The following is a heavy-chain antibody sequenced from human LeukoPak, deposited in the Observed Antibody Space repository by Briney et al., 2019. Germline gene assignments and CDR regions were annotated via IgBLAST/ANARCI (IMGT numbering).Heavy chain of an antibody. V-gene: IGHV4-4*02. CDR1: GGSLSGSNW. Sequence: SETLSLTCTVSGGSLSGSNWWTWVRQPPGKGLDWIGEIYHSGSTNYNPSLKSRVTISVDKSKNQFSLKLSSVTAADTAVYYCARNGGNSEVDDWGQGTLVTVSS. CDR2: IYHSGST. CDR3: ARNGGNSEVDD. J-gene: IGHJ4*02. D-gene: IGHD4-23*01.